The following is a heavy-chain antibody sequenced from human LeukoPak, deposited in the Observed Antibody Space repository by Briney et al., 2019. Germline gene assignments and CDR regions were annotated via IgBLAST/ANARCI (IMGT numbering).Heavy chain of an antibody. CDR3: ARAALDSSDCYYFDY. V-gene: IGHV4-31*03. D-gene: IGHD3-22*01. J-gene: IGHJ4*02. CDR2: IYYSGST. Sequence: SQTLSLTCTVSGGSISSGGYYWSWIRQHPGKGLEWIGYIYYSGSTYYNPSLKSRVTISVDTSKNQFSLKLSSVTAADTAVYYCARAALDSSDCYYFDYWGQGTLVSVSS. CDR1: GGSISSGGYY.